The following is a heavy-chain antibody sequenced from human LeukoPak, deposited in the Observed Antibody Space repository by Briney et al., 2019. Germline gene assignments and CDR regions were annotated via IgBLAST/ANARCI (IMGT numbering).Heavy chain of an antibody. Sequence: GGSLRLSCAASGFTFNTYTMSWVRQAPGKGLEWVSIIIGTAGNTYYADSVKGRFTISRDDSKNTVYLQMNSLRAEDTAVYSCAKYTSGTYYRGLDQWGQGTLVTVSS. J-gene: IGHJ4*02. D-gene: IGHD3-10*01. V-gene: IGHV3-23*01. CDR2: IIGTAGNT. CDR1: GFTFNTYT. CDR3: AKYTSGTYYRGLDQ.